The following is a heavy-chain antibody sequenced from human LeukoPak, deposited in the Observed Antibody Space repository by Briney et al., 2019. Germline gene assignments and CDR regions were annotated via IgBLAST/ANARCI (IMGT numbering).Heavy chain of an antibody. Sequence: SSETLSLTCTVSGGSISSSSYYWGWIRQPPGKGLEWIGSIYHSESTYYNPSLKSRVTISVDTSKNQFSLRLTSVTAADTAVYFCARGPYSYDSSDAFDIWGQGTMVTVSS. CDR2: IYHSEST. V-gene: IGHV4-39*07. J-gene: IGHJ3*02. CDR3: ARGPYSYDSSDAFDI. CDR1: GGSISSSSYY. D-gene: IGHD3-22*01.